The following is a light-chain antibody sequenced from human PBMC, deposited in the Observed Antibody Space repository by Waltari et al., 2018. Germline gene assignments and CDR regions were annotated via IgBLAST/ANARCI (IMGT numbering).Light chain of an antibody. V-gene: IGLV2-14*01. Sequence: QSALTQPASVSGSPAQSTPISCTGTSRDVGAHNHLSRFQQHPGKAPKLLIHKVSNRPSGVSRRFSGSRSGNTASLTISGLQAEDEADYYCSAYRGSSALVFGTGTKVTVL. J-gene: IGLJ1*01. CDR2: KVS. CDR1: SRDVGAHNH. CDR3: SAYRGSSALV.